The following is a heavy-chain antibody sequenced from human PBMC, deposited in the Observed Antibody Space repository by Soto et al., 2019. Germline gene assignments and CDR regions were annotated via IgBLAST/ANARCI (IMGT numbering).Heavy chain of an antibody. CDR2: IYYSGST. J-gene: IGHJ4*02. CDR3: ARGGHKVDY. V-gene: IGHV4-59*01. CDR1: GGSISSYY. Sequence: SETLSLTCTVSGGSISSYYWSWIRQPPGKGLEWIGYIYYSGSTNYNPSLKSRVTISVDTSKNQFSLKLSSVTAADTAVYYCARGGHKVDYWGQGTLVTVS.